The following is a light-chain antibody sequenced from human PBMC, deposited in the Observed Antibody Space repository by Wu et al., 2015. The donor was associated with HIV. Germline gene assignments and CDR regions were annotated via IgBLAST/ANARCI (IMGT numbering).Light chain of an antibody. Sequence: EIVLTQSPGTLSLSPGERVTLSCRASQNIYNNYFAWYQQKPGQAPRLLIFDTSSRATGISDRFSGSGSGTDFTLSISRLEPEDFAVYYCQHYQTFGQGTKVEIK. CDR1: QNIYNNY. CDR2: DTS. CDR3: QHYQT. J-gene: IGKJ1*01. V-gene: IGKV3-20*01.